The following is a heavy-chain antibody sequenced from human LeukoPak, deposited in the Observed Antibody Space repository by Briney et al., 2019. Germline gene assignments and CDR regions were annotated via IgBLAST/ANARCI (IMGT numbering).Heavy chain of an antibody. V-gene: IGHV3-33*01. Sequence: GRSLRLSCAASGFTFSSYGMHWVRQAPGKGLEWVAVIWYDGTNKYYADSVKGRFTISRDNSKKTLYLQMNSLRAEDTAVYYCARAEMIGVAAAGTDYWGQGTLVTVSS. CDR3: ARAEMIGVAAAGTDY. D-gene: IGHD6-13*01. CDR2: IWYDGTNK. J-gene: IGHJ4*02. CDR1: GFTFSSYG.